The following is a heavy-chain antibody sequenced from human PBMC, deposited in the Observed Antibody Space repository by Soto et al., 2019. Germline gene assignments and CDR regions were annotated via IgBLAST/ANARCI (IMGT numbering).Heavy chain of an antibody. CDR3: ARVGYCGGGSCYANWYFDL. Sequence: SETLSLTCTVSGGSISSGDYYWSWIRQPPGKGLEWIGYIYYSGSTYYNPSLKSRVTISVDTSKNQFSLKLSSVTAADTAVYYCARVGYCGGGSCYANWYFDLWGRGTLVTVSS. CDR1: GGSISSGDYY. V-gene: IGHV4-30-4*01. D-gene: IGHD2-15*01. CDR2: IYYSGST. J-gene: IGHJ2*01.